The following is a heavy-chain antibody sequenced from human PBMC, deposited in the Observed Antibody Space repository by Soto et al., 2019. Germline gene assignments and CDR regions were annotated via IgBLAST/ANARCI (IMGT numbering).Heavy chain of an antibody. Sequence: SETLSLTCAVSGGSIRSSNWCSWVRQPPGKGLEWIGYIYYSGSTNYNPSLKSRVTISVDTSKNQFSLKLSSVTAADTAVYYCARTQDYYDGSGYYLWGQGTLVTVSS. CDR3: ARTQDYYDGSGYYL. V-gene: IGHV4-4*02. CDR1: GGSIRSSNW. D-gene: IGHD3-22*01. J-gene: IGHJ5*02. CDR2: IYYSGST.